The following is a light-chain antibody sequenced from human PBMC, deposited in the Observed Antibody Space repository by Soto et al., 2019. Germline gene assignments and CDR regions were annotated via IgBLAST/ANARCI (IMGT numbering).Light chain of an antibody. CDR2: GNS. CDR1: SSNIGTGYD. CDR3: QSYDSNLSVV. Sequence: CTGSSSNIGTGYDVHWYQQLPGTAPKLLIYGNSNRPSGVPDRFSGSKSGTSASLAITGLQAEDEADYYCQSYDSNLSVVFGGGTKVTVL. V-gene: IGLV1-40*01. J-gene: IGLJ2*01.